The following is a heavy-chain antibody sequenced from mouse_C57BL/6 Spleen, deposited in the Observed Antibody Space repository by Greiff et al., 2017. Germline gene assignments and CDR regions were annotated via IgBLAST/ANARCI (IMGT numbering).Heavy chain of an antibody. CDR2: IDPSDSYT. V-gene: IGHV1-50*01. CDR1: GYTFTSYW. CDR3: VYSNSGGFAY. D-gene: IGHD2-5*01. Sequence: QVQLLQPGAELVKPGASVKLSCKASGYTFTSYWMQWVKQRPGQGLEWIGEIDPSDSYTNYNQKFKGKATLTVDTSSSTAYMQLSSLTSEDSAVYYCVYSNSGGFAYWGQGTLVTVSA. J-gene: IGHJ3*01.